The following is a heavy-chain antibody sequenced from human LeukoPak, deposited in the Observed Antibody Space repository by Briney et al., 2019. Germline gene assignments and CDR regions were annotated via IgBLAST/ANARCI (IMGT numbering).Heavy chain of an antibody. Sequence: ASVKVSCKASGYTFTGYYMHWVRQAPGQGLEWMGRINPNSGGTNYAQKFQGRVTMTRDTSISTAYMELSRLRSDDTAVYYCARGVEWELPYYDYWGQGTLVTVSS. D-gene: IGHD1-26*01. CDR3: ARGVEWELPYYDY. CDR2: INPNSGGT. CDR1: GYTFTGYY. V-gene: IGHV1-2*02. J-gene: IGHJ4*02.